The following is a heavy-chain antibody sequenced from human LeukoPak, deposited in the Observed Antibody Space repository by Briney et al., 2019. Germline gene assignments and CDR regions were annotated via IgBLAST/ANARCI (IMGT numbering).Heavy chain of an antibody. Sequence: GASVKVSCKASGYTFTGYYMHWVRQAPGQGLEWMGWINPNSGGTNYAQKFQGRVTMTRDTSISTAYMELSRLRSDDTAVYYCARDLGYCSGGSCKPSPFDYWGQGTLVTVSS. CDR1: GYTFTGYY. V-gene: IGHV1-2*02. J-gene: IGHJ4*02. CDR2: INPNSGGT. D-gene: IGHD2-15*01. CDR3: ARDLGYCSGGSCKPSPFDY.